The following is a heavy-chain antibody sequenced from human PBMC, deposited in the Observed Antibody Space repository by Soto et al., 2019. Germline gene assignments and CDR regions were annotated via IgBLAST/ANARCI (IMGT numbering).Heavy chain of an antibody. Sequence: QVQLVQSGAEVKKPGSSVKVSCKASGGTFSSYAISWVRQAPGQGLEWMGGIIPIFGTANYAQKFQGRVTITADESTSTDYMELSSLRSEDTAVYYCARDGYCSSTSCYMHAFDIWGQGTMVTVSS. CDR1: GGTFSSYA. J-gene: IGHJ3*02. V-gene: IGHV1-69*01. D-gene: IGHD2-2*02. CDR3: ARDGYCSSTSCYMHAFDI. CDR2: IIPIFGTA.